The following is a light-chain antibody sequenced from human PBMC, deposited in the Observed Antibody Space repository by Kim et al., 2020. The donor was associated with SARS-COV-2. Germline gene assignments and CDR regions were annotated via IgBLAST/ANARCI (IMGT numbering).Light chain of an antibody. Sequence: RVTVACSGSSSNLESNPVNGYQQLPETAPKLIIYSNKQRPSGGPDRFSGSKSGTSASLAISGLQSEDEAEYFCAAWDNSLNGRYVFGSGTKVTVL. J-gene: IGLJ1*01. CDR3: AAWDNSLNGRYV. CDR2: SNK. V-gene: IGLV1-44*01. CDR1: SSNLESNP.